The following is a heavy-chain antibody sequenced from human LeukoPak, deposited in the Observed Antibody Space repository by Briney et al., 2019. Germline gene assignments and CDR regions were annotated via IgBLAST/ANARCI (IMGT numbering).Heavy chain of an antibody. Sequence: SQTLSLTCAISGDSISSNSAAWNWVRQSPSRGLEWLGSTYYRSKLYHDFAVSVTSRITISPDTSKNQFSLHLKSVTPDDTAVYYCARDLPESGYYHFDYWGQGTLVTVSS. CDR1: GDSISSNSAA. CDR3: ARDLPESGYYHFDY. J-gene: IGHJ4*02. V-gene: IGHV6-1*01. CDR2: TYYRSKLYH. D-gene: IGHD3-22*01.